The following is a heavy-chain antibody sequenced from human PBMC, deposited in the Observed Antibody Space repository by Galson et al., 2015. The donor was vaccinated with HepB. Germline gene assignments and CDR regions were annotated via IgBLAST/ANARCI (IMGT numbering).Heavy chain of an antibody. CDR3: ARGGRLPNPNNYYYYGMDV. CDR1: GYTFTSYA. CDR2: INTNTGNP. J-gene: IGHJ6*02. D-gene: IGHD3-16*01. V-gene: IGHV7-4-1*02. Sequence: SVKVSCKASGYTFTSYAMNWVRQAPGQGLEWMGWINTNTGNPTYAQGFTGWFVFSLDTSVSTAYLQISSLKAEDTAVYYCARGGRLPNPNNYYYYGMDVWGQGTTVTVSS.